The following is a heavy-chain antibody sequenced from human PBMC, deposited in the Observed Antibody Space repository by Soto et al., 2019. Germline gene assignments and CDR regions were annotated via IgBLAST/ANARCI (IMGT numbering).Heavy chain of an antibody. Sequence: SETLSLTCSFSGDSVTSHYLTWIRQSPEKGLEWIGYMHYTGFSHYNPSLKSRLTISVDRSKNQFTLQLTSVTAADTAVYYCARYCSGGSCRDWFDPWGQGTLVTVSS. J-gene: IGHJ5*02. CDR2: MHYTGFS. V-gene: IGHV4-59*08. D-gene: IGHD2-15*01. CDR3: ARYCSGGSCRDWFDP. CDR1: GDSVTSHY.